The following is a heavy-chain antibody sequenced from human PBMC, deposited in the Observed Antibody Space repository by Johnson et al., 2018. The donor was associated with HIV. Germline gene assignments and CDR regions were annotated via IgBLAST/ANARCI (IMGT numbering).Heavy chain of an antibody. Sequence: VQLVESGGGLVQPGRSLRLSCAASGFTFDDYAMHWVRQAPGKGLEWVSGITWNSGSIGYADSVKGRFTISRDNSKNTLYMQMNSLRSEDTAVYYCVRDGRKLTYYYDSSGYDDAFDIWGQGTMVTVSS. CDR2: ITWNSGSI. J-gene: IGHJ3*02. D-gene: IGHD3-22*01. CDR1: GFTFDDYA. CDR3: VRDGRKLTYYYDSSGYDDAFDI. V-gene: IGHV3-9*01.